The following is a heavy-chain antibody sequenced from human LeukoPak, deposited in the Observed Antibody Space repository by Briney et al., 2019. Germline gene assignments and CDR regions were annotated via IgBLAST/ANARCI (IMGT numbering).Heavy chain of an antibody. CDR3: ASSAPPYYYDSSGYYFGY. D-gene: IGHD3-22*01. J-gene: IGHJ4*02. CDR2: IYYSGST. Sequence: SQTLSLTCTVSGGSISSGDYYWSWIRQPPGKGLEWIGYIYYSGSTYYNPSLKSRVTISVDTSKNQFSLKLSSVTAADTAVYYCASSAPPYYYDSSGYYFGYWGQGTLVTVSS. CDR1: GGSISSGDYY. V-gene: IGHV4-30-4*01.